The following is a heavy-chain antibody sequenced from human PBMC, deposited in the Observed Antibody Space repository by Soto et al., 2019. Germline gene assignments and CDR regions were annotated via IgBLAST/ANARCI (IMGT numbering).Heavy chain of an antibody. CDR2: IIPIFGTA. V-gene: IGHV1-69*01. CDR1: GGTFSSYA. J-gene: IGHJ6*01. CDR3: ARGVVVVPATMSRGLLYYGMDV. D-gene: IGHD2-2*01. Sequence: QVQLVQSGAEVKTPGSSVKVSCKASGGTFSSYAISWVRQAPVQGLEWMGGIIPIFGTANYAQKFQGGVTITAGETPSPAYMELSSLRSEDTAVYYCARGVVVVPATMSRGLLYYGMDVWGQGTTVTVSS.